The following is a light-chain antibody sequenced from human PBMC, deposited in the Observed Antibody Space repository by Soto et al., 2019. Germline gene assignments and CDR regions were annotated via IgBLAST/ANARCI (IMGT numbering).Light chain of an antibody. V-gene: IGKV1-5*01. CDR1: QTISSW. CDR3: LQDINYPWT. Sequence: IQMTQSPSPLSGSVGDRVTLTFRASQTISSWLAWYQQKPGKPPKVLIYGASNLQSGVPPRFSGSGSGTDFTLAISSLQPEDSATYYCLQDINYPWTFGQGTKVDIK. J-gene: IGKJ1*01. CDR2: GAS.